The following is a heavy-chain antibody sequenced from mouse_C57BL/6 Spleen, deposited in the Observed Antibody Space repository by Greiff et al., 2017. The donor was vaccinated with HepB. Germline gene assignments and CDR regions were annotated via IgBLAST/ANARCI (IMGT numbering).Heavy chain of an antibody. CDR2: IDPETGGT. CDR1: GYTFTDYE. V-gene: IGHV1-15*01. J-gene: IGHJ2*01. CDR3: TRNFDY. Sequence: VQLQQSGAELVRPGASVTLSCKASGYTFTDYEMHWVQQTPVHGLDWIGAIDPETGGTAYKQKFKGKAILTADKSSSTAYMELRSLTSEDSAVYYWTRNFDYWGQGTTLTVSS.